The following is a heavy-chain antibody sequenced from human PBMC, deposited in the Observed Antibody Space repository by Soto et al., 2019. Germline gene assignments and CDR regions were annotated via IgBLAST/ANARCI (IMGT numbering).Heavy chain of an antibody. J-gene: IGHJ3*02. CDR2: IIPIFGTA. CDR1: GGTFSSYA. Sequence: QVQLVQSGAEVKKPGSSVKVSCKASGGTFSSYAISWVRQAPGQVLEWMGGIIPIFGTANYAQKFKGRVTITADESTSTAYMELSSLRSEDTAVYYCARDGRDYDSSTSGAFDIWGQGTMVTVSS. V-gene: IGHV1-69*01. CDR3: ARDGRDYDSSTSGAFDI. D-gene: IGHD3-22*01.